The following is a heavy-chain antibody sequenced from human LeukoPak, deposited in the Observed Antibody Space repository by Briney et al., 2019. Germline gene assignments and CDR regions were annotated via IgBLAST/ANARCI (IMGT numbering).Heavy chain of an antibody. V-gene: IGHV3-7*01. CDR3: ARDQIVGATPFDY. Sequence: GGSLRLSCEASGFNFNNYWMTWVRQAPGKGLEWVANIKQDATEKYYVDSVKGRFTISRDNAKNSLYLQMNSLRAEDTAVYYCARDQIVGATPFDYWGQGTLVTVSS. CDR1: GFNFNNYW. D-gene: IGHD1-26*01. CDR2: IKQDATEK. J-gene: IGHJ4*02.